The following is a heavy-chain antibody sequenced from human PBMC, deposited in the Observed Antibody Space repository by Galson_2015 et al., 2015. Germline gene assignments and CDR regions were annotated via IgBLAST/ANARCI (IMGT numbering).Heavy chain of an antibody. D-gene: IGHD3-22*01. Sequence: SLRLSCAASGFTFSSYGMHWVRQAPGKGLEWVAVISYDGSNKYYADSVKGRFTISRDNSKNTLYLQMNSLRAEDTAVYYCAQGVEVVMVAVADVWGHGTTVTVSS. V-gene: IGHV3-30*18. CDR2: ISYDGSNK. J-gene: IGHJ6*02. CDR3: AQGVEVVMVAVADV. CDR1: GFTFSSYG.